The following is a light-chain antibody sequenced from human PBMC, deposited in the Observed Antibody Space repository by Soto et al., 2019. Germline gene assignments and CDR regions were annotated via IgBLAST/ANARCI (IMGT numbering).Light chain of an antibody. CDR1: QTISSW. V-gene: IGKV1-5*01. Sequence: DIQMTQSPSTLSGSVGDRVTITCRASQTISSWLAWYQQKPGKAPKFLIYDASSLESGVPSRFSGSGSGTEFTLTIRNLQPDDFATYYCKQYDNYPLTFGGGTKVDNK. CDR2: DAS. J-gene: IGKJ4*01. CDR3: KQYDNYPLT.